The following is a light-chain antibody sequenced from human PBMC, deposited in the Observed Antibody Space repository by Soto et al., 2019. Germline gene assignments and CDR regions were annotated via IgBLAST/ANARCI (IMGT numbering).Light chain of an antibody. J-gene: IGKJ2*01. CDR1: QSITNY. CDR3: LQHNSYPYT. Sequence: DIQMTQSPSALSASVGDRVTITCRASQSITNYLNWYQHKPGQAPNLLIYAASTLQAGVPSRFRGSGSGTDFTLTISSLQPEDFATYHCLQHNSYPYTFGQGTKVDIK. V-gene: IGKV1-39*01. CDR2: AAS.